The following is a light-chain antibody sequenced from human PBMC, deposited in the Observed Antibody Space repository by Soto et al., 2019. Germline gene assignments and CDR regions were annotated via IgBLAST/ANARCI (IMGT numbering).Light chain of an antibody. CDR3: SSSTSSNTFV. J-gene: IGLJ1*01. CDR2: EVI. V-gene: IGLV2-14*01. CDR1: NSDVNY. Sequence: QSALTQPASVSGAPGQSITISCTATNSDVNYVSWHQQHPGKAPKLMIYEVINRSSGVSTRFSGSKSGNTASLTISGLQAEDEADYYCSSSTSSNTFVFRTGTKVTVL.